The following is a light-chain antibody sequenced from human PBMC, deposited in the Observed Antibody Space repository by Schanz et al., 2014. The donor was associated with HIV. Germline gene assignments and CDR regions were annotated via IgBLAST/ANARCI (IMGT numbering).Light chain of an antibody. Sequence: QSALTQPASVSGTPGQSITISCTGTSSDVGNYNLVSWYQQHPGKAPKLMIYDVSSRPSGVSNRFSGSKSGNTASLTISALQAEDEADYYCSSYTNRDIYVIGTGTKLTVL. CDR2: DVS. CDR1: SSDVGNYNL. CDR3: SSYTNRDIYV. V-gene: IGLV2-14*02. J-gene: IGLJ1*01.